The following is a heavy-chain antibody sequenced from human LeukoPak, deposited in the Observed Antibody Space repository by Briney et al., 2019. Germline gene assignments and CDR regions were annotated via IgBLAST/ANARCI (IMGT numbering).Heavy chain of an antibody. CDR2: ISSSSTI. D-gene: IGHD1-1*01. V-gene: IGHV3-48*01. Sequence: PGGSLRLSCAASGFTFSSYSMNWVRQAPGKGLEWVSYISSSSTIYYADSVKGRFTISRDNAKNSLYLQMNSLRAEDTAVYYCAREKSTFDFDYWGQGTLVTVSS. J-gene: IGHJ4*02. CDR3: AREKSTFDFDY. CDR1: GFTFSSYS.